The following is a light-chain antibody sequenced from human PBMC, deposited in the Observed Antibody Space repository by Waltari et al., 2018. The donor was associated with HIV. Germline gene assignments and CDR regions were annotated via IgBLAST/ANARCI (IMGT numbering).Light chain of an antibody. CDR1: NSDIGSYDY. J-gene: IGLJ2*01. CDR3: SSFADRDGFYVV. Sequence: QSALTQPPSASGSPGQSVTISCTGSNSDIGSYDYVSWYQLHPGKAPRLVISEVTKRPSGVSDRFSGSKSANTAFLTVSALQAEDEADYYCSSFADRDGFYVVFGGGTRLTVL. V-gene: IGLV2-8*01. CDR2: EVT.